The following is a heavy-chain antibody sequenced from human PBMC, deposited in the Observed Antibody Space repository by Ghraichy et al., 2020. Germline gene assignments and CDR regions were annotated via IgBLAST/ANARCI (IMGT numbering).Heavy chain of an antibody. D-gene: IGHD6-13*01. CDR1: GFTFNNYY. CDR2: IDTNGSST. V-gene: IGHV3-74*01. CDR3: ARDTRSLYAIPH. Sequence: GGSLRLSCAASGFTFNNYYMHWVRQAPGKGLVWVSRIDTNGSSTRYADSVKGRFTISRDNSKNTLYLQMNSLRGEDTAVHYCARDTRSLYAIPHWGQGTLVTGSS. J-gene: IGHJ1*01.